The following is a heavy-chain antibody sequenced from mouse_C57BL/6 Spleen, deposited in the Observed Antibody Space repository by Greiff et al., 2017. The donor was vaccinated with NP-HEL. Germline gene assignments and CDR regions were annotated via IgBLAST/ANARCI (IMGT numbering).Heavy chain of an antibody. CDR3: ARVYYYGSSYGYYAMDY. J-gene: IGHJ4*01. CDR2: IDPSDSYT. CDR1: GYTFTSYW. Sequence: QVQLQQSGAELVMPGASVKLSCKASGYTFTSYWMHWVKQRPGQGLEWIGEIDPSDSYTNYNQKFKGKSTLTVDKSSSTAYMQLSSLTSEGSAVYYCARVYYYGSSYGYYAMDYWGQGTSVTVSS. D-gene: IGHD1-1*01. V-gene: IGHV1-69*01.